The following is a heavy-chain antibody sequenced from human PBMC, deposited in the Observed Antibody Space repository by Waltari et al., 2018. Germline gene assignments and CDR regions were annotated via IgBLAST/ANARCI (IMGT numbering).Heavy chain of an antibody. J-gene: IGHJ6*02. Sequence: EVQLLESGGGLVQPGGSLRLSCAASGFTFSSYAMSWVRQAPGQGLEWVSAISGSGGSTYYADSGKGRCTISRDNSKNTLYLQMNSLRAEDTAVYYCAKRPGLRFLEWSYYYYYGMDVWGQGTTVTVSS. CDR2: ISGSGGST. CDR3: AKRPGLRFLEWSYYYYYGMDV. V-gene: IGHV3-23*01. D-gene: IGHD3-3*01. CDR1: GFTFSSYA.